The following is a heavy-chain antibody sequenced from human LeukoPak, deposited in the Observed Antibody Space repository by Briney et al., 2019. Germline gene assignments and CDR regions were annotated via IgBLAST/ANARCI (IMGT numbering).Heavy chain of an antibody. Sequence: ASVKVSCKASGYTFTSYDINWVRQATGQGLEWMGWMNPNSGNTGYAQKFKGRVTMTRNISISTAYMELSSLRSEDTAVYYCARGTRIAAAAYYYYYMDVWGKGTTVTISS. CDR3: ARGTRIAAAAYYYYYMDV. CDR2: MNPNSGNT. CDR1: GYTFTSYD. V-gene: IGHV1-8*01. D-gene: IGHD6-13*01. J-gene: IGHJ6*03.